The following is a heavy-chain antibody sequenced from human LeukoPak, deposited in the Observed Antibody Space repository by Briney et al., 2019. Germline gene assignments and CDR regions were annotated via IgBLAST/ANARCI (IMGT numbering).Heavy chain of an antibody. CDR3: AKSERNVGPFDY. CDR2: IYVSGYT. J-gene: IGHJ4*02. D-gene: IGHD1-14*01. Sequence: PETLSLTCTVSSGSISSYCWSWIRQPPGKGLEWIGCIYVSGYTKYNPSLKSRVIMSVDTSKNQFSLNLSSVTAADTAVYYCAKSERNVGPFDYWGQGTLVAVSS. V-gene: IGHV4-59*03. CDR1: SGSISSYC.